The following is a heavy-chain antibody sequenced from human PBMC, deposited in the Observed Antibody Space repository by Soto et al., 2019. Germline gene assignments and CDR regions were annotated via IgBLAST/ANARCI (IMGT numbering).Heavy chain of an antibody. D-gene: IGHD3-10*01. J-gene: IGHJ4*02. CDR2: IWYDGSNK. V-gene: IGHV3-33*01. CDR3: ARNGNIGAFDY. CDR1: GFTFSSYG. Sequence: QVRLVESGGGVVQPGRSLRLSCAASGFTFSSYGMHWVRQAPGKGLEWVAVIWYDGSNKYYADSVKGRFTISRDNSKNTLYLQMNSLRAEDTAVYYCARNGNIGAFDYWGQGTLVTVSS.